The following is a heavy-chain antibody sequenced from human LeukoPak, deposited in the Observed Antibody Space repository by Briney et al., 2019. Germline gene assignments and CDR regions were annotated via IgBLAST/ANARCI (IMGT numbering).Heavy chain of an antibody. CDR3: VVDSIAVAGRRLPTNY. CDR1: GASFSGYY. D-gene: IGHD6-19*01. J-gene: IGHJ4*02. V-gene: IGHV4-34*01. Sequence: PSETLSLTRAVYGASFSGYYWSWIRQPPGKGLEWIGEINHSGSTNYNPSLKSRVTISVDTSKNQFSLKLSSVTAADTAVYYCVVDSIAVAGRRLPTNYLGQGTLVTVSS. CDR2: INHSGST.